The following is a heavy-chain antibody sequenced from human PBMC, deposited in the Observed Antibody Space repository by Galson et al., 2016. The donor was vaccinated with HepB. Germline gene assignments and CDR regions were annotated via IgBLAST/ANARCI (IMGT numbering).Heavy chain of an antibody. CDR3: TREAPKDYFDY. J-gene: IGHJ4*02. Sequence: TWVRRAPGKGLEWIGQIYHRGDTNYNPSLKSRLTMSVDTSKNQFSLKLSSVTAADTALYFCTREAPKDYFDYWGQGTLVTVST. CDR2: IYHRGDT. V-gene: IGHV4/OR15-8*01.